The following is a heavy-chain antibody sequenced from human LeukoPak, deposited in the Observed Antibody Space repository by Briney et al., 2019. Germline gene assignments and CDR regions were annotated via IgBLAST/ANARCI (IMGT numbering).Heavy chain of an antibody. CDR3: ARDLPTTVTTGWFDP. J-gene: IGHJ5*02. D-gene: IGHD4-11*01. V-gene: IGHV4-4*07. CDR2: IYTSGST. CDR1: GGSISSYY. Sequence: PSETLSLTCTVSGGSISSYYWSCIRQPAGKGLEWIGRIYTSGSTNYNPSLKSRVTMSVDTSKNQFSLKLSSVTAADTAVYYCARDLPTTVTTGWFDPWGQGTLVTVSS.